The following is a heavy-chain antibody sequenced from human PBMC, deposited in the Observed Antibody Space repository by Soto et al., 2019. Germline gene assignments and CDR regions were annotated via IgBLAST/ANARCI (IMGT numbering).Heavy chain of an antibody. Sequence: GGSLRLSCAASGFTFSSYSMNWFRQAPGKGLEWVSYISSSSSTIYYADSVKGRFTISRDNAKNSLYLQMNSLRAEDTAVYYCARDRTAVAVPYYFDYWGQGTLVTVSS. V-gene: IGHV3-48*01. J-gene: IGHJ4*02. CDR2: ISSSSSTI. CDR3: ARDRTAVAVPYYFDY. D-gene: IGHD6-19*01. CDR1: GFTFSSYS.